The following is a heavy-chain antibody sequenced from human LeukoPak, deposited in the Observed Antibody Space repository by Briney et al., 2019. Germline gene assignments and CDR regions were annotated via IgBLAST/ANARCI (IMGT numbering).Heavy chain of an antibody. CDR1: GFTFSSYW. CDR3: ARGGYYPDY. D-gene: IGHD3-22*01. Sequence: PGGSLRLSCAASGFTFSSYWMSWARQAPGKGLEWVANIKQDGSEKYYVNSVKGRFTISRDNAKNSLYLQMNSLRGEDTAVYYCARGGYYPDYWGQGTLVTVSS. CDR2: IKQDGSEK. V-gene: IGHV3-7*04. J-gene: IGHJ4*02.